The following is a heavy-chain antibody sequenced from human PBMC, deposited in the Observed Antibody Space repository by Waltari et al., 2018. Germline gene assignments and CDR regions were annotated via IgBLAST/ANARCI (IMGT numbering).Heavy chain of an antibody. J-gene: IGHJ6*02. D-gene: IGHD2-8*02. CDR2: ISSSSSYI. CDR1: GFTFSSYS. V-gene: IGHV3-21*01. Sequence: EVQLVESGGGLVKPGGSLRLSCAASGFTFSSYSMNWVRQAPGKGLEWVSSISSSSSYIYYADSVKGRFTISRDNAKNSLYLQMNSLRAEDTAVYYCAREEALGYCTGGVCRYGMDVWGQGTTVTVSS. CDR3: AREEALGYCTGGVCRYGMDV.